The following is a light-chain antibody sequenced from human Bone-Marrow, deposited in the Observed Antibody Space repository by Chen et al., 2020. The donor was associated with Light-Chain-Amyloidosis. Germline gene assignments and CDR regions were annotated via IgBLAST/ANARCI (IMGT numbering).Light chain of an antibody. CDR2: GAS. CDR3: QQYGSSLYT. Sequence: DIVLTQSPGILSLSPGERATLSCRASQSGAGNYVAWYQQKPGQPPRLLIYGASNRTAGIPDRFSGSGSGADFTLTISRLDPEDFAVYYCQQYGSSLYTFGQGTRLEIK. V-gene: IGKV3-20*01. J-gene: IGKJ2*01. CDR1: QSGAGNY.